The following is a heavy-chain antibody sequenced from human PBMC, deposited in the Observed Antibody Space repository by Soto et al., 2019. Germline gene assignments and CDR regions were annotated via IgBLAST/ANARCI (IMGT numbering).Heavy chain of an antibody. CDR1: GGSFSGYY. J-gene: IGHJ4*02. CDR2: INHSGST. V-gene: IGHV4-34*01. CDR3: ARIASRGVSGWRPDY. Sequence: QVQLQQWGAGLLKPSETLSLTCAVYGGSFSGYYWSWIRQPPGKGLEWIGEINHSGSTNYNPSLKSRVTISVDTSKNQFSLKLSSVTAADTAVYYCARIASRGVSGWRPDYWGQGTLVTVSS. D-gene: IGHD6-19*01.